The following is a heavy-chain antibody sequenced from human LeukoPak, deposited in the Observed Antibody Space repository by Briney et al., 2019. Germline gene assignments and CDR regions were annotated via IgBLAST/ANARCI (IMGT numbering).Heavy chain of an antibody. V-gene: IGHV3-21*06. CDR3: AKASTGYPFDY. J-gene: IGHJ4*02. CDR1: EFSFSDYS. CDR2: MSSSSSSSYT. D-gene: IGHD3-9*01. Sequence: GGSLRLSCTASEFSFSDYSMNWVRQAPGKGLEWVSTMSSSSSSSYTYYADSVKGRFTISRDNAKNTLFLLMNSLRVEDTAVYYCAKASTGYPFDYWGQGTLVTVSS.